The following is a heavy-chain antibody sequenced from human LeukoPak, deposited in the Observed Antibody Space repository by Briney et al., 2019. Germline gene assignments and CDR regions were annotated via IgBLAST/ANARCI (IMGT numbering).Heavy chain of an antibody. J-gene: IGHJ4*02. CDR1: GYTLTELS. CDR2: FDPEDGET. V-gene: IGHV1-24*01. Sequence: GASVTVSCKVSGYTLTELSMHWVRQAPGKGLEWMGGFDPEDGETIYAQKFQGRVTMTEDTSTDTAYMELSSLRSEDTAVYYCATTSSGYHYYFDYWGQGTLVTVSS. D-gene: IGHD3-22*01. CDR3: ATTSSGYHYYFDY.